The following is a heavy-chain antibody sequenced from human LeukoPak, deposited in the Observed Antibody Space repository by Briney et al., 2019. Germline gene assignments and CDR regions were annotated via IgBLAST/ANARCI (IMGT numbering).Heavy chain of an antibody. J-gene: IGHJ6*04. Sequence: RRSLRLSCAASGFTSSIYSMSWVRHPPEKGMEWVANIKQDGNEKYYVDSVKDRFTISRDNAKNSLYLQMNGLRAEDTALYYCARYQGGGWDVWGEGTTVTVSS. D-gene: IGHD6-25*01. CDR2: IKQDGNEK. V-gene: IGHV3-7*01. CDR1: GFTSSIYS. CDR3: ARYQGGGWDV.